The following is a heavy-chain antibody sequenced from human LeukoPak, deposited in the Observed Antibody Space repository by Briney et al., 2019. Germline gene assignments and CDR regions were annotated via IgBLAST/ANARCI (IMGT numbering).Heavy chain of an antibody. Sequence: GGSLRLSCAASGFTFSSYAMSWVRQAPGKGLEWVSTISNSNGYTYYADSVKGRFTISRDNSKNTLYLQMNSLTAEDTAMYYCARATGNLGNWGQGTLVTVSS. D-gene: IGHD1-1*01. CDR1: GFTFSSYA. CDR3: ARATGNLGN. J-gene: IGHJ4*02. V-gene: IGHV3-23*01. CDR2: ISNSNGYT.